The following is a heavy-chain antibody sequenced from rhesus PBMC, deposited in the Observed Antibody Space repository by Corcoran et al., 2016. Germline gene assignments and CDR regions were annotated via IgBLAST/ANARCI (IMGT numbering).Heavy chain of an antibody. Sequence: QVQLQESGPGLVKPSETLSLTCAVSGGSISSSYYYWSWIRQAPGKGLGGIGDISYSGRTSYHPPLQSRVPISRATSKNQFSLKLSSVPAADTAVYYCARDLAAAGTGYWGQGVLVTVSS. CDR1: GGSISSSYYY. CDR2: ISYSGRT. D-gene: IGHD6-25*01. J-gene: IGHJ4*01. V-gene: IGHV4-122*02. CDR3: ARDLAAAGTGY.